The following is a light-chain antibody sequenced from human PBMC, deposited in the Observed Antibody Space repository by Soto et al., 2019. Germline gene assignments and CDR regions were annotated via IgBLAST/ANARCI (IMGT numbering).Light chain of an antibody. CDR3: SSYTNNSTVV. CDR2: DVN. V-gene: IGLV2-14*03. CDR1: SNDVGYYNY. Sequence: QSALTQPASVSGSPGQSIVISCTGTSNDVGYYNYVSWYQQHPGKAPKLMIYDVNNRPSGISNRFSGSKSGNTASLTVSGLQAEDEADYYCSSYTNNSTVVFGGGTKLTVL. J-gene: IGLJ3*02.